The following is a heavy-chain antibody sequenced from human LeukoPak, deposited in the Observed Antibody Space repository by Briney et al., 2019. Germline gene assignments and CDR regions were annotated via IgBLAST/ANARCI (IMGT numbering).Heavy chain of an antibody. Sequence: PSETLSLTCTVSGGSISSYYWVWIRQTPGKGLEWIGSIYRSGSTNYNPSLKSRVTISVDTSKNQFSLKVNSVTAADTALYYCARGDCSSTICYSPMDVWGKGTTVTVSS. D-gene: IGHD2-2*01. V-gene: IGHV4-38-2*02. J-gene: IGHJ6*03. CDR1: GGSISSYY. CDR2: IYRSGST. CDR3: ARGDCSSTICYSPMDV.